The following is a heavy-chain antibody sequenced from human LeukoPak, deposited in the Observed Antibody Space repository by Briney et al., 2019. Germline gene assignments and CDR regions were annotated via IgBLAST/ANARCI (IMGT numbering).Heavy chain of an antibody. V-gene: IGHV4-39*07. CDR3: ARVDYYYYMDV. J-gene: IGHJ6*03. Sequence: PSETLSLTCTVSGGSISGSTYYWGWIRQPPGKGLEWIANMYYSGNTYYNPSLKSRVTISVDTSKNQLSLNVSSVTAADTAVCYCARVDYYYYMDVWGTGTTVTVSS. CDR1: GGSISGSTYY. CDR2: MYYSGNT.